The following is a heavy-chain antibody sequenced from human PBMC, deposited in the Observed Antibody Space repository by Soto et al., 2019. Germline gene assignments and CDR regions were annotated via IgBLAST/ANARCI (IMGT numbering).Heavy chain of an antibody. D-gene: IGHD4-4*01. CDR2: ISYDGNNK. CDR1: EFTFSNYA. V-gene: IGHV3-30*03. J-gene: IGHJ4*02. Sequence: QVQLVESGGGVVQPGGSLRLSCAASEFTFSNYAMHWVRQPPGKGLQWLAVISYDGNNKYYADSVEGRFTISRDNSKNTVYLQMNSLTLEDTAVYYCERGPTYSDSYFDYWGQGTLVTVSS. CDR3: ERGPTYSDSYFDY.